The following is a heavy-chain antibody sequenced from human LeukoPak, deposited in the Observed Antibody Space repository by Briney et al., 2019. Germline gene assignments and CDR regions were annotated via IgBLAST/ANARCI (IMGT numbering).Heavy chain of an antibody. V-gene: IGHV1-18*01. D-gene: IGHD5-18*01. CDR2: INPYNANT. CDR3: ASQKRGYSYGFSDYYMDV. CDR1: RYTFTSYG. J-gene: IGHJ6*03. Sequence: ASVKVSCKASRYTFTSYGISWVRQAPGQGLEWMGWINPYNANTNYAQNLQGGVTMTTDTSTNTAYMELSSLRSEDTAVYYCASQKRGYSYGFSDYYMDVWGKGTTVTISS.